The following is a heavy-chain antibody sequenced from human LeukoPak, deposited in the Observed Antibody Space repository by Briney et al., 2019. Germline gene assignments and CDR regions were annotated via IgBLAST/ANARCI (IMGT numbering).Heavy chain of an antibody. V-gene: IGHV3-7*05. CDR1: GLSFSSYW. CDR2: IKQDGSEK. Sequence: QPGGSLRLSCVVSGLSFSSYWMNWVRQAPGKGLEWAANIKQDGSEKYYVDSVKGRLTISRDNARNSVYLQINSLRAEDTAVYYCAGGQGWLADYWGQGTLLTVSS. J-gene: IGHJ4*02. D-gene: IGHD6-19*01. CDR3: AGGQGWLADY.